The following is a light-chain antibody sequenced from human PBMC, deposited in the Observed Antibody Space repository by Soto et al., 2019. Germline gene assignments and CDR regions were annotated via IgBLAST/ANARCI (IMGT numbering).Light chain of an antibody. Sequence: EIVMTQSPATLSVSPGERATLSCRASQSVKNNLAWYQQKASQAPRLLIYDASTRATDIPARFSGSGSGTDFTLTISSLQSEDFAVYYCQQYNNWPPWTFGQGTKVEI. CDR1: QSVKNN. CDR2: DAS. CDR3: QQYNNWPPWT. J-gene: IGKJ1*01. V-gene: IGKV3-15*01.